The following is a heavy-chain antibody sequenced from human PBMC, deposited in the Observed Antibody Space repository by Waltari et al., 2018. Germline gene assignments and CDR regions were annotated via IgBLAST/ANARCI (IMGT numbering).Heavy chain of an antibody. V-gene: IGHV3-33*01. CDR3: ARVGVYSGYDESYYFDY. D-gene: IGHD5-12*01. Sequence: QVQLVESGGGVVQPGRSLRLSCAASGFTFSSYGMHWVRQAPGKGLGWGAVIGLDGSNKYYADSVKGRFTISRDNSKNTLYLQMNSLRAEDTAVYYCARVGVYSGYDESYYFDYWGQGTLVTVSS. CDR2: IGLDGSNK. CDR1: GFTFSSYG. J-gene: IGHJ4*02.